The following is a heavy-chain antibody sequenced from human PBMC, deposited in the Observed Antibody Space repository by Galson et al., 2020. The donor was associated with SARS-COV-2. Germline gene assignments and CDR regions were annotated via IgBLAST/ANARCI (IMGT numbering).Heavy chain of an antibody. J-gene: IGHJ5*02. Sequence: ASVKVSCKASGYTFTSYGISWVRQAPGQGLEWMGWISAYNGNTNYAQKLQGRVTMTTDTSTSTAYMELRSLRSDDTAVYYCARDARVVVAATRSWFDPWGQGTLVTVSS. CDR1: GYTFTSYG. D-gene: IGHD2-15*01. V-gene: IGHV1-18*04. CDR3: ARDARVVVAATRSWFDP. CDR2: ISAYNGNT.